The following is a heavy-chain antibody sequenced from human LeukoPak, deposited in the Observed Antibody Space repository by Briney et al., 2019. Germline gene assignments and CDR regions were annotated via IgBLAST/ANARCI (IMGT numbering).Heavy chain of an antibody. CDR2: IYYSGST. Sequence: SETLSLTCTVSGGSISSYYWSSIRQPPGKGLEWIGYIYYSGSTNYNPSLKSRVTISVDTSKNQFSLKLSSVTAADTAVYYCARDGGYGFDYWGQGTLVTVSS. J-gene: IGHJ4*02. CDR1: GGSISSYY. V-gene: IGHV4-59*01. D-gene: IGHD3-16*01. CDR3: ARDGGYGFDY.